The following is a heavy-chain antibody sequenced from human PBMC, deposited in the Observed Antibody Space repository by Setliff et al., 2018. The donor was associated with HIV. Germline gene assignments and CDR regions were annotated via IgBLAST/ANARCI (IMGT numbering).Heavy chain of an antibody. CDR1: GDSMKSKSYF. J-gene: IGHJ6*03. V-gene: IGHV4-39*01. CDR3: ARHVPDYDFWSGSPAHYYYYYMDV. Sequence: SLTCTVSGDSMKSKSYFWGWIRQSPGKGLEWIGAIDYSGTTYYNPSLKSRLTISVDTSKNLFSLRVTSVTAADTAIYYCARHVPDYDFWSGSPAHYYYYYMDVWGKGTTVT. CDR2: IDYSGTT. D-gene: IGHD3-3*01.